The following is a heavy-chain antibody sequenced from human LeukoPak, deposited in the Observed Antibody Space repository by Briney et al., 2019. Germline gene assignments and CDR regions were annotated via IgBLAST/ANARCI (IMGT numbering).Heavy chain of an antibody. D-gene: IGHD3-22*01. Sequence: GGSLRLSCAAYGFTFSSYSMNWVRQAPGQGLEWVSYIGSSSRTIYYADPVNGRFTISRDNAKNSLYLQMNSLRAEDTAVYYCTRVASSGYYDAFDIWGQGTMVTVSS. CDR3: TRVASSGYYDAFDI. CDR1: GFTFSSYS. J-gene: IGHJ3*02. V-gene: IGHV3-48*01. CDR2: IGSSSRTI.